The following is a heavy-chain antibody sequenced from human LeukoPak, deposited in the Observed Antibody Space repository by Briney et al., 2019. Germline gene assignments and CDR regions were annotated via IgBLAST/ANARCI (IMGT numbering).Heavy chain of an antibody. CDR2: IHPNDGSS. D-gene: IGHD2/OR15-2a*01. Sequence: GESLKISCKASRYSFASYWIGWVRQMSGKGLEWMAIIHPNDGSSIYSPSFEGQVTISADKSINTAYLEWSTLKASDTAIYYCARHNNWAFDYWDRGTLLTVSS. V-gene: IGHV5-51*01. CDR3: ARHNNWAFDY. CDR1: RYSFASYW. J-gene: IGHJ4*02.